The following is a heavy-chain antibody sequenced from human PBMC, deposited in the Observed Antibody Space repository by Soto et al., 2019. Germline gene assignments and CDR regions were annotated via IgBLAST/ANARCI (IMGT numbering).Heavy chain of an antibody. Sequence: TLSLTCPVSGGSIISSSYYWGWIRQPPGKGLEWIGSIYYSGSTYYNPSLKSRVTISVDTSKNQFSLKLSSVTAADTAVYYCATEPVEGLRFSNYWGQGTLVTSPQ. CDR2: IYYSGST. CDR3: ATEPVEGLRFSNY. V-gene: IGHV4-39*01. J-gene: IGHJ4*02. CDR1: GGSIISSSYY. D-gene: IGHD5-12*01.